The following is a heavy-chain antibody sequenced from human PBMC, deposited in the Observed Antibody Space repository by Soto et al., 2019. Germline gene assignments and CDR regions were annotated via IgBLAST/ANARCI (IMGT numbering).Heavy chain of an antibody. Sequence: ASVQVSCNASGYSLTSYGFTWVRQAPGQGLEWMGWINTFNGNTNYAQNHQGRVSMTTDTSTSTVFMDLRSLRSDDTAVYYCARAMGPDHSDYWGQETRVTVSS. V-gene: IGHV1-18*01. J-gene: IGHJ4*02. CDR2: INTFNGNT. CDR3: ARAMGPDHSDY. CDR1: GYSLTSYG.